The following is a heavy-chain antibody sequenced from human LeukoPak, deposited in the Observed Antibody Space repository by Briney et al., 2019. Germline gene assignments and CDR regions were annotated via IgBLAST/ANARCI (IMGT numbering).Heavy chain of an antibody. CDR2: ISYFGST. J-gene: IGHJ6*03. D-gene: IGHD5-18*01. CDR1: GGSISSYF. V-gene: IGHV4-59*01. CDR3: ARAMQDTARNVFYYYYMDV. Sequence: SETLSLTFTVSGGSISSYFWAWIRQPPGKGLEWIGYISYFGSTSYNPSLKSRVTISIGTSKKEFSLKLTSVTAADTAVYHCARAMQDTARNVFYYYYMDVWGKGTTVTVSS.